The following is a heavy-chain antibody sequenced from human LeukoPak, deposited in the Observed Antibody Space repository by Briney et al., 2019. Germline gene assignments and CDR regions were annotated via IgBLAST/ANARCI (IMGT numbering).Heavy chain of an antibody. CDR2: IYYSGST. CDR3: ARVNGLGYSGYDPFTFDY. Sequence: SETLSLTCTVSGGSISSYYWSWIRQPPGKGLEWIGYIYYSGSTNYNPSLKSRVTISVDTSKNQFSLKLSSVTAADTAVYYCARVNGLGYSGYDPFTFDYWGQEPWSPSPQ. J-gene: IGHJ4*01. D-gene: IGHD5-12*01. V-gene: IGHV4-59*01. CDR1: GGSISSYY.